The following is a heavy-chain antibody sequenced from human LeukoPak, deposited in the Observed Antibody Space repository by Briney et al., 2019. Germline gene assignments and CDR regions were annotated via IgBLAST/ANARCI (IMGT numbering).Heavy chain of an antibody. V-gene: IGHV3-48*03. CDR1: GFTFSSYE. CDR3: ARENYYGSGSYPFDY. J-gene: IGHJ4*02. CDR2: ISSSGSNK. Sequence: GGSLRLSCAASGFTFSSYEMNWVRQAPGKGLEWISYISSSGSNKYYADSVKGRFIISRDNAKKSLYLQMDSLRAEDTAVYYCARENYYGSGSYPFDYWGQGTLVIVSS. D-gene: IGHD3-10*01.